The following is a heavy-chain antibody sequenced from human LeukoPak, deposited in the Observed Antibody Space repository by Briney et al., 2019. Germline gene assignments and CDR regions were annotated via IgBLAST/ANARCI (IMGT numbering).Heavy chain of an antibody. D-gene: IGHD3-16*01. CDR2: ISSDSKYI. J-gene: IGHJ6*02. V-gene: IGHV3-21*04. CDR1: GFTFTTYS. Sequence: GGSLRLSCAASGFTFTTYSMNWVRQAPGKGLEWVSSISSDSKYIFYRDSLKGRFTMSRDNAKNSLYLQVISLRAEDTAVYYCARVAFGLYVMDVWGQGTTVTVSS. CDR3: ARVAFGLYVMDV.